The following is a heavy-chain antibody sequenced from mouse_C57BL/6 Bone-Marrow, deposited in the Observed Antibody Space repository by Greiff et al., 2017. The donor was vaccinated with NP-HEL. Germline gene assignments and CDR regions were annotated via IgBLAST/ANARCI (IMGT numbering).Heavy chain of an antibody. CDR3: ARLKTTVVAPYYFDY. J-gene: IGHJ2*01. D-gene: IGHD1-1*01. V-gene: IGHV1-39*01. Sequence: EVKLVESGPELVKPGASVKISCKASGYSFTDYNMNWVKQSNGKSLEWIGVINPNYGTTSYNQKFKGKATLTVDQSSSTAYMQLNSLTSEDSAVYYCARLKTTVVAPYYFDYWGQGTTLTVSS. CDR1: GYSFTDYN. CDR2: INPNYGTT.